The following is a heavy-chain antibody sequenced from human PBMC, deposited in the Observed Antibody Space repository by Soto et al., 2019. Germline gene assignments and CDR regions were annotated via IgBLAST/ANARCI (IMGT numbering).Heavy chain of an antibody. CDR2: IYYSGST. J-gene: IGHJ4*02. Sequence: VQLQESGPGLVKPSETLSLTCTVSGGSISTYYWSWIRQPPGKGLEWIGNIYYSGSTNYNPSRKSRVTISVATSKTQFSLKLTSVTAADTAVYYCARGGRGIYSSFDYWGQGTLVTVSS. CDR3: ARGGRGIYSSFDY. D-gene: IGHD3-3*02. CDR1: GGSISTYY. V-gene: IGHV4-59*01.